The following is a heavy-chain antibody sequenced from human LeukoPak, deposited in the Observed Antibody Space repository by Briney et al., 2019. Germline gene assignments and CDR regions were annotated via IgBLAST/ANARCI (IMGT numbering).Heavy chain of an antibody. J-gene: IGHJ4*02. Sequence: SETLSLTCAVYGGSFSGYYWSWIRQPPGKGLEWIGEINHSGSTNYNPSLKSRVNISVDTSKNQFSLKLSSVTAADTAVYYCARVGPPRDYWGQGTLVTVSS. CDR3: ARVGPPRDY. CDR2: INHSGST. CDR1: GGSFSGYY. V-gene: IGHV4-34*01.